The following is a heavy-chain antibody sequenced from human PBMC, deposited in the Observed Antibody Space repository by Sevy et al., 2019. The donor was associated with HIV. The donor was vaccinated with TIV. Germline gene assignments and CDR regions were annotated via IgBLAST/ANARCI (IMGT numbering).Heavy chain of an antibody. CDR3: ARRAGIAPYYYGMDV. J-gene: IGHJ6*02. D-gene: IGHD6-13*01. V-gene: IGHV4-39*01. CDR1: GGSISSSSYY. Sequence: SETLSLTCTVSGGSISSSSYYWGWIRQPPGKGLEWIGSIYYSGSTYYNPSLKSRVTISVDTSKNQFSLKLSSVTAAATAVYYWARRAGIAPYYYGMDVWGQGTTVTVSS. CDR2: IYYSGST.